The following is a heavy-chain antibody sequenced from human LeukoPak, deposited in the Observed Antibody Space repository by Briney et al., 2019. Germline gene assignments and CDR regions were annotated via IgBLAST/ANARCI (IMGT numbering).Heavy chain of an antibody. D-gene: IGHD7-27*01. J-gene: IGHJ3*02. V-gene: IGHV3-7*01. Sequence: PGGSLRLSCAASGFTFSSYWMSWVRQAPGKGLEWVSNIKQDGSEKYYVDSVKGRFTISRDNAKNSLYLQMNSLRAEDTAVYYCARSNWDARGALDIWGQGTMVTVSS. CDR2: IKQDGSEK. CDR3: ARSNWDARGALDI. CDR1: GFTFSSYW.